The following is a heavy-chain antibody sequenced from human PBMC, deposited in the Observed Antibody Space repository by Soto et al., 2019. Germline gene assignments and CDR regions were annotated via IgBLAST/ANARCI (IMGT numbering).Heavy chain of an antibody. Sequence: PGGSLRLSCAASGFTFSSYAMRWVRQAPGKGLEWVAVISYDGSNKYYADSVKGRFTISRDNSKNTLYLQMNSLRAEDTAVYYCARDRRELLTYYYYGMDVWGQGTTVTVSS. D-gene: IGHD1-26*01. J-gene: IGHJ6*02. CDR2: ISYDGSNK. V-gene: IGHV3-30-3*01. CDR3: ARDRRELLTYYYYGMDV. CDR1: GFTFSSYA.